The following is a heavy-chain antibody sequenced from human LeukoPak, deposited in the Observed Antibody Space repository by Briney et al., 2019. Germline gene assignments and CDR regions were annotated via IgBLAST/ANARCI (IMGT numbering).Heavy chain of an antibody. J-gene: IGHJ4*02. CDR2: INPNSGGT. CDR3: AREVDWSNGYSSSHEGPTDY. D-gene: IGHD6-13*01. V-gene: IGHV1-2*02. Sequence: GASVKVSCKASGYTFTGYYMHWVRQAPGQGLEWMGWINPNSGGTNYAQKFQGRVTMTRDTSISTAYMELSRLRSDGTGGYYCAREVDWSNGYSSSHEGPTDYWGQGTLVTVSS. CDR1: GYTFTGYY.